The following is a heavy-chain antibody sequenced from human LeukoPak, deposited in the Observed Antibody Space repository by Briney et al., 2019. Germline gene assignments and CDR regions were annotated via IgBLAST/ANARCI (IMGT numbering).Heavy chain of an antibody. J-gene: IGHJ4*02. V-gene: IGHV3-66*01. CDR1: GFTFSSYW. Sequence: GGSLRLSCAASGFTFSSYWMHWVRQAPGKGLVWVSVIYSGGSTYYADSVKGRFTISRDNSKNTLYLQMNSLRAEDTAVYYCARESGSYYPFDYWGQGTLVTVSS. CDR3: ARESGSYYPFDY. CDR2: IYSGGST. D-gene: IGHD1-26*01.